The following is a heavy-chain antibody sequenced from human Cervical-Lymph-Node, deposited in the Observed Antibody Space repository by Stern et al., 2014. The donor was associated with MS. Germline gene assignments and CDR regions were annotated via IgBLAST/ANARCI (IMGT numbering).Heavy chain of an antibody. CDR1: GHTFTYRY. D-gene: IGHD3-22*01. V-gene: IGHV1-45*02. CDR2: ITPFNGNT. J-gene: IGHJ4*02. Sequence: VQLVESGAEVRKTGSSVKVSCKASGHTFTYRYLHWVRQAPGQAPEWMGWITPFNGNTNYAQKFQDRVTITRDTSMNTAYMELSSLRSEDTAMYYWASLFDSSGYFDYSWGQGTLVTVSS. CDR3: ASLFDSSGYFDYS.